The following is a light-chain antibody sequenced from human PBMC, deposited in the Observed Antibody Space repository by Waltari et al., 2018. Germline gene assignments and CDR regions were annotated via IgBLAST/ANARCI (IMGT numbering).Light chain of an antibody. Sequence: EIVMTQSPATLSVSPGERVPLSCRASQSIRSKLAWYQHKPGQAPRLLIFDASTRATGIPARFSGSGSGTEFALTISSLQSEDFAVYFCHQYNDWPPYTFGQGTKLEIK. CDR3: HQYNDWPPYT. CDR1: QSIRSK. J-gene: IGKJ2*01. V-gene: IGKV3-15*01. CDR2: DAS.